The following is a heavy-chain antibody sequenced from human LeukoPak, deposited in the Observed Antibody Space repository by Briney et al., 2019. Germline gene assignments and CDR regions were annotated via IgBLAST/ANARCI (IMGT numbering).Heavy chain of an antibody. CDR3: AASGGPINWFDP. J-gene: IGHJ5*02. CDR1: GGSFSGYY. D-gene: IGHD3-10*01. Sequence: SETLSLTCAVYGGSFSGYYWGWIRQPPGKGLQWIGEITHNGYTNYNPALKSRVTISKDTSKNEFPLKVSSVTAADMAIYYCAASGGPINWFDPWGQGTLVTVSS. CDR2: ITHNGYT. V-gene: IGHV4-34*01.